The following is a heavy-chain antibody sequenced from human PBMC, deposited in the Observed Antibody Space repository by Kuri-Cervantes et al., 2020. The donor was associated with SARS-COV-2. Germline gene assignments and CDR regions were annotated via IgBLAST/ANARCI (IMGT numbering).Heavy chain of an antibody. CDR3: AGDLFGGGGYYYGMDV. V-gene: IGHV3-30-3*01. CDR2: ISYDGSNK. J-gene: IGHJ6*02. D-gene: IGHD4-23*01. CDR1: GFTFSSYA. Sequence: LSLTCAASGFTFSSYAMHWVRQAPGKGLEWVAVISYDGSNKYYADSVKGRFTISRDNSKNTLYLQMNSLRAEDTAVYYCAGDLFGGGGYYYGMDVWGQGTTVTVSS.